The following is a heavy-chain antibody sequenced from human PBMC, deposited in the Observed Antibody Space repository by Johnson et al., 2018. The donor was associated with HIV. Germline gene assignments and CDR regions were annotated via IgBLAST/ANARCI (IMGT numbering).Heavy chain of an antibody. CDR2: INQDGSEM. CDR1: GLSFSNFG. Sequence: VQLVESGGGVVQPGKSLTLSCVASGLSFSNFGIHWVRQAPGKGLEWVANINQDGSEMYYVDSVKGRFTISRDNANNSLYVQMNSLRAEDTAVYYCARVSGGNDYGDYAGAFDIWGQGTMVTVSS. D-gene: IGHD4-17*01. V-gene: IGHV3-7*02. CDR3: ARVSGGNDYGDYAGAFDI. J-gene: IGHJ3*02.